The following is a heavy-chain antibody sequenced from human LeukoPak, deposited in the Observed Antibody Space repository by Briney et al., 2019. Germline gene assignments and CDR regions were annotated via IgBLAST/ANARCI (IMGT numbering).Heavy chain of an antibody. CDR1: GGSFSGYY. CDR3: ARAGIGSSSGKRFDY. D-gene: IGHD6-6*01. Sequence: SETLSFTCAVYGGSFSGYYWSWIRQPPGKGLEWIGEINHSGSTNYNPSLKSRVTISVDTSKNQFSLKLSSVTAADTAVYYCARAGIGSSSGKRFDYWGQGTLVTVSS. J-gene: IGHJ4*02. V-gene: IGHV4-34*01. CDR2: INHSGST.